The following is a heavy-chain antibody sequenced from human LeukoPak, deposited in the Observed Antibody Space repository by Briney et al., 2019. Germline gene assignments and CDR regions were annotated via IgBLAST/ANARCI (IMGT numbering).Heavy chain of an antibody. Sequence: SETLSLTCGVSGGSISNTNWWSWVRPPPGQGLEWIGEISLTGLTHYDPSLESRVTVSLDKSKNQLSPNLTSVTAADTAVYYCSRENGAFSPFGYWGQGTLVTVLS. J-gene: IGHJ4*02. V-gene: IGHV4-4*02. D-gene: IGHD2-8*01. CDR3: SRENGAFSPFGY. CDR2: ISLTGLT. CDR1: GGSISNTNW.